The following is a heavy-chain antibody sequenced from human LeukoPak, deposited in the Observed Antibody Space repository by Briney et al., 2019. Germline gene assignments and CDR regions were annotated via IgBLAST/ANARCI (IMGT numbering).Heavy chain of an antibody. Sequence: GASVKVSCKASGGTFSSYAISWVRQAPGQGLEWMGRIITILGIANYAQKFQGRVTITADKSTSTAYMELSSLRSEDTAVYYCARDRIVVVVAATPWFDPWGQGTLVTVSS. CDR3: ARDRIVVVVAATPWFDP. V-gene: IGHV1-69*04. J-gene: IGHJ5*02. CDR2: IITILGIA. CDR1: GGTFSSYA. D-gene: IGHD2-15*01.